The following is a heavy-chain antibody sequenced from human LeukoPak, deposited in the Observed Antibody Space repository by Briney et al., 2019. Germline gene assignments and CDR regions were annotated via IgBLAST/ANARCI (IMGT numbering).Heavy chain of an antibody. V-gene: IGHV4-30-4*01. D-gene: IGHD2-2*01. CDR2: IYYSGST. Sequence: SETLSLTCTVSGGSISSGDYYWSWIRQPPGKGLEWIGYIYYSGSTYYNPSLKSRVTISVDTSKNQFSLKLSSVTAADTAVCYCARVLSYCSSTSCYVVFDYWGQGTLVTVSS. J-gene: IGHJ4*02. CDR3: ARVLSYCSSTSCYVVFDY. CDR1: GGSISSGDYY.